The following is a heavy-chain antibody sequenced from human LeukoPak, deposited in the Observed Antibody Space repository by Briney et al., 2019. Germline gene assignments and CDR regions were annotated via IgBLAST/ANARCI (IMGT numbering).Heavy chain of an antibody. J-gene: IGHJ2*01. CDR2: IYPDDSDT. CDR1: GYNFTNYW. Sequence: GESLKISCKGSGYNFTNYWIGWVRQMPGKGLEWMGIIYPDDSDTRYRPSFQGQVTISADKSISTAYLQWSSLKASDTAMYYCARRTGSSVNWYFDLWGRGTLVTVSS. V-gene: IGHV5-51*01. D-gene: IGHD6-13*01. CDR3: ARRTGSSVNWYFDL.